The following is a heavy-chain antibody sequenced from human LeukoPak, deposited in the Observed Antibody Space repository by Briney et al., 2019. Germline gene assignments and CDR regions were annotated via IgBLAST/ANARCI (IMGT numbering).Heavy chain of an antibody. D-gene: IGHD6-13*01. CDR3: ARVGQIGSSWYNWFDP. CDR2: IYPGDSDT. J-gene: IGHJ5*02. V-gene: IGHV5-51*01. Sequence: GESLKISCKGSGYSFTSYWIVWVRQMPGKGLEWMGIIYPGDSDTRYSPSFQGQVTISADTSISTAYLQWSSLKASDTAMYYCARVGQIGSSWYNWFDPWGQGTLVTVSS. CDR1: GYSFTSYW.